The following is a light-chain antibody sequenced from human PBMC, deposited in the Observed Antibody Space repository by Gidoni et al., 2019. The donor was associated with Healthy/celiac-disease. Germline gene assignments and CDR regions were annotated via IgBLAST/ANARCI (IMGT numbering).Light chain of an antibody. CDR1: QDISNY. CDR2: DAS. V-gene: IGKV1-33*01. Sequence: DIQMTQSPSSLSASVGDRVTITCQASQDISNYLNWYQQKPGKAPTLLIYDASNLETGVPSRFSGSGSGTDFTFTISSLQPEDIATYYCQQYDNLPRSFXQXTKLXIK. CDR3: QQYDNLPRS. J-gene: IGKJ2*03.